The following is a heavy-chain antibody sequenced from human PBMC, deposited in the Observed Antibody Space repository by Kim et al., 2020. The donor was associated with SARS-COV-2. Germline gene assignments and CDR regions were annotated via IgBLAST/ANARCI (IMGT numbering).Heavy chain of an antibody. Sequence: SETLSLTCTVSGGSISSSSYYWGWIRQPPGKGLEWIGSIYYSGSTYYNPSLKSRVTISVDTSKNQFSLKLSSVTAADTAVYYCARHKGFVKATIDYWGQGTLVTVSS. D-gene: IGHD3-16*02. V-gene: IGHV4-39*01. CDR1: GGSISSSSYY. CDR3: ARHKGFVKATIDY. J-gene: IGHJ4*02. CDR2: IYYSGST.